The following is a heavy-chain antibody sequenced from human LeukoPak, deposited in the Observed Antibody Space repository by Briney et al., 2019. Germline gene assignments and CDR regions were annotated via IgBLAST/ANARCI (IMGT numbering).Heavy chain of an antibody. Sequence: GGSLRLSCAASGFIFSSYGIHWVRQAPGKGLEWVGRIKSKTDGETTDYAAPVQDRFTISRDDSKNTVDLQMDSLNSEDTAVYYCTTDARYFFDYWGQGTLVTVSA. V-gene: IGHV3-15*05. CDR1: GFIFSSYG. CDR3: TTDARYFFDY. CDR2: IKSKTDGETT. J-gene: IGHJ4*02.